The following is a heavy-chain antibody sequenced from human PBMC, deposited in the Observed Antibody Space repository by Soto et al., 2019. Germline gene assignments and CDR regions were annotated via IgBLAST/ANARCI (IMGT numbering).Heavy chain of an antibody. CDR3: ARDGSGYSSSWYTFDY. D-gene: IGHD6-13*01. CDR2: IIPIFGTA. Sequence: GASVKVSCKASGGTFSSYAISWVRQAPGQGLEWMGGIIPIFGTANYAQKFQGRVTITADESRSTAYMELSSLRSEDTAVYYCARDGSGYSSSWYTFDYWGQGTLVTVSS. CDR1: GGTFSSYA. V-gene: IGHV1-69*13. J-gene: IGHJ4*02.